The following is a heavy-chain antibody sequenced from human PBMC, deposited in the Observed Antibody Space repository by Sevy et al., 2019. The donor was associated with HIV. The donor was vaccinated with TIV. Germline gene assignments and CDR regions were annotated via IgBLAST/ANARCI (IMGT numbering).Heavy chain of an antibody. D-gene: IGHD5-12*01. J-gene: IGHJ6*02. CDR3: ARSTNIVATTKYYYYGMDV. Sequence: ASVKVSCKASGGTFSSYAISWVRQAPGQGLEWMGGIIPIFGTANYAQKFQGRVTITADESTSTAYMELSSLRSEDTVVYYCARSTNIVATTKYYYYGMDVWGQGTTVTVSS. CDR1: GGTFSSYA. CDR2: IIPIFGTA. V-gene: IGHV1-69*13.